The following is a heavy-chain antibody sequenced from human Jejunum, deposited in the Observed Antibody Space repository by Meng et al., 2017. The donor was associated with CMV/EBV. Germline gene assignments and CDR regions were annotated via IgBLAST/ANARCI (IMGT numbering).Heavy chain of an antibody. V-gene: IGHV4-59*12. Sequence: CTVSGDSNSPYCWSWIRQPPGRGLEWIGYVYNTGTTIYNPSLKTRVSISGDPSKNQFSLNLISVTAADTGVYFCARSSGYWSLDYWGQGTLVTVSS. CDR1: GDSNSPYC. D-gene: IGHD2-8*02. J-gene: IGHJ4*02. CDR3: ARSSGYWSLDY. CDR2: VYNTGTT.